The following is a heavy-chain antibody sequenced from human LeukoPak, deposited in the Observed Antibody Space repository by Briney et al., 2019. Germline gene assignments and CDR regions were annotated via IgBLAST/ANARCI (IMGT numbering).Heavy chain of an antibody. CDR1: GDSISTRGYY. J-gene: IGHJ4*02. D-gene: IGHD6-13*01. CDR3: ARINIREYSSRPFDY. CDR2: ISYSGST. Sequence: SQALPLTCTVSGDSISTRGYYWTWLRQHPRKGLEWIGYISYSGSTYYNPSLKSRLTMSEDTSNNRFFPRLTSVTAADTAVYYCARINIREYSSRPFDYWGQGTLVTVSS. V-gene: IGHV4-31*03.